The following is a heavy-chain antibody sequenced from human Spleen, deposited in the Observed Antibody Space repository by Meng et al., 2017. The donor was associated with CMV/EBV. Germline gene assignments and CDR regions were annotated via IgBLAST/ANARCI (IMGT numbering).Heavy chain of an antibody. CDR2: ISSTGSYI. CDR3: ARDGGDFRVGPTQV. J-gene: IGHJ4*02. V-gene: IGHV3-21*01. Sequence: ASGFTFTTYSMNWVRQAPGKGLEWVSSISSTGSYIYYADSVKGRFTISRDNAKNSLYLQMNSLRAEDTALYYCARDGGDFRVGPTQVWGQGTLVTVSS. CDR1: GFTFTTYS. D-gene: IGHD1-26*01.